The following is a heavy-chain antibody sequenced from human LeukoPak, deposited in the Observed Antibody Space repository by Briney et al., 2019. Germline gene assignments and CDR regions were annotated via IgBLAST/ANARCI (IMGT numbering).Heavy chain of an antibody. CDR2: ISSSSSYI. CDR1: GFTFSSYS. Sequence: GGSLRLSCAASGFTFSSYSMNWVRQAPGKGLECVSSISSSSSYIYYADSVKGRFTISRDNAKNSLYLQMNSLRAEDTAVYYCARENTMVRGNDYWGQGTLVTVSS. D-gene: IGHD3-10*01. CDR3: ARENTMVRGNDY. V-gene: IGHV3-21*01. J-gene: IGHJ4*02.